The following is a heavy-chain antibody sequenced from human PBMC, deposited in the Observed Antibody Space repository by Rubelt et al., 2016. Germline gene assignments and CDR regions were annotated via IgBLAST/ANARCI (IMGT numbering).Heavy chain of an antibody. V-gene: IGHV3-21*01. CDR3: AGADSTITFFDD. CDR1: GFTFSSYS. D-gene: IGHD2/OR15-2a*01. J-gene: IGHJ4*02. CDR2: ISSSSSYI. Sequence: EVQLVESGGGLVKPGGSLRLSCAASGFTFSSYSMNWVRQAPGKGLEWVSSISSSSSYIYYADSVKGRFTISRDNAKNSLYLQRNSRRAEDTAVYYCAGADSTITFFDDWGQGTLVTVSS.